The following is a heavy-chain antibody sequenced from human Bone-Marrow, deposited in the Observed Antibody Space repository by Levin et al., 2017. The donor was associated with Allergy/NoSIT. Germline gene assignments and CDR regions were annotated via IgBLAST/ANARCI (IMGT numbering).Heavy chain of an antibody. Sequence: PGGSLRLSCAASGFTFSSYAMHWVRQAPGKGLEWVAVISYDGNNQYYADSVKGRFTISRDNSRNTLYLQINRLRPEDTAVYNCAKDGPDYDFWSDERVYYQYMDVWGKGTTVAGSS. CDR1: GFTFSSYA. CDR3: AKDGPDYDFWSDERVYYQYMDV. D-gene: IGHD3-3*01. J-gene: IGHJ6*03. V-gene: IGHV3-30*18. CDR2: ISYDGNNQ.